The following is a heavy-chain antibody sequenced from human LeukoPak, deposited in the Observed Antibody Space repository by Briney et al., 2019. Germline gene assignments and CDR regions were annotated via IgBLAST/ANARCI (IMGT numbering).Heavy chain of an antibody. CDR3: ARDNRQQLPLDY. Sequence: PGGSLRLSCAASGFTFSSYSMNWVRQAPGKGLEWVSSISSSSSYIYYADSVKGRFTISRDNAKNPLYLQMNSLRAEDTAVYYCARDNRQQLPLDYWGQGTLVTVSS. D-gene: IGHD6-13*01. V-gene: IGHV3-21*01. CDR2: ISSSSSYI. J-gene: IGHJ4*02. CDR1: GFTFSSYS.